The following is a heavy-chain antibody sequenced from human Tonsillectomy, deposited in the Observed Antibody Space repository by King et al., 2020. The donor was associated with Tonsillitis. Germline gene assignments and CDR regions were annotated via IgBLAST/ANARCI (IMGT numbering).Heavy chain of an antibody. D-gene: IGHD5-18*01. V-gene: IGHV3-9*01. J-gene: IGHJ4*02. CDR2: ITWNSGSI. CDR3: AKATYSFGSAYFDY. Sequence: VQLVESGGGLVQPGRSLRLSCAASGFTLGDYAMHWVRHAPGKGLEWVSGITWNSGSIDYADSVKGRFTISRDNAKNSLYLQMNSLRAEDTALYYCAKATYSFGSAYFDYWGQGTLVTVSS. CDR1: GFTLGDYA.